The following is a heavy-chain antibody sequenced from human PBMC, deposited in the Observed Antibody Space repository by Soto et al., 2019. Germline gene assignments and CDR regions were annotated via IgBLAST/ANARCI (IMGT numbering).Heavy chain of an antibody. V-gene: IGHV4-34*01. J-gene: IGHJ4*02. CDR1: GGSFSGYY. D-gene: IGHD2-15*01. CDR3: ASRSGGSCYCFDY. Sequence: PSETLSLTCAVYGGSFSGYYWSWIRQPPGKGLEWIGEINHSGSTNYNPSLKSRVTISLDTSKNQFSLRLSSVTAADTAVYYCASRSGGSCYCFDYWGQGTLVTVSS. CDR2: INHSGST.